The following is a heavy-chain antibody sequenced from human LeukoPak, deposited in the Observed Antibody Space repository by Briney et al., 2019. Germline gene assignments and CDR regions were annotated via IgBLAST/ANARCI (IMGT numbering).Heavy chain of an antibody. CDR3: ARHTGGSSWFDP. Sequence: GEPLKISCKGSGSRFTSYWISWVRQMPGKGLERMGRIDLSDSYTNYSPSVQGHVTISADKSISTAYLQWSSLKASDTAMYYCARHTGGSSWFDPWGQGTPVTVSS. CDR1: GSRFTSYW. D-gene: IGHD1-26*01. J-gene: IGHJ5*02. V-gene: IGHV5-10-1*01. CDR2: IDLSDSYT.